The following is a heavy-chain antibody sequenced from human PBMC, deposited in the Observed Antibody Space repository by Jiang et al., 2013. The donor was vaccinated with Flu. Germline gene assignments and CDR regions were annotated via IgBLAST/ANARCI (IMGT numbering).Heavy chain of an antibody. V-gene: IGHV4-34*01. CDR3: ARSTKGDYYGSGSYLFDI. J-gene: IGHJ3*02. CDR1: GGSFTDYY. CDR2: INHSGST. Sequence: LLKPSETLSLTCAIYGGSFTDYYWNWIRQPPGKGLEWIGEINHSGSTNYNPSLKSRVTISVDTSKNQFSLKLSSVTAADTAVYYCARSTKGDYYGSGSYLFDIWGQGTMVTVSS. D-gene: IGHD3-10*01.